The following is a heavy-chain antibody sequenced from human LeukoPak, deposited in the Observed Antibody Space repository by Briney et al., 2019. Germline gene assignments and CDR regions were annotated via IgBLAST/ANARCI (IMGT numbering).Heavy chain of an antibody. Sequence: GGSLRLSCGASGFTFSNSWMSWVRQAPGKGLEWVANINQDGSEKYYVDSVEGRFTIFRDNAKNSLYLQMNSLRAEDTAVYYCAKGPAKRGYGDYWGQGTLVTVSS. CDR2: INQDGSEK. CDR3: AKGPAKRGYGDY. V-gene: IGHV3-7*02. CDR1: GFTFSNSW. D-gene: IGHD5-12*01. J-gene: IGHJ4*02.